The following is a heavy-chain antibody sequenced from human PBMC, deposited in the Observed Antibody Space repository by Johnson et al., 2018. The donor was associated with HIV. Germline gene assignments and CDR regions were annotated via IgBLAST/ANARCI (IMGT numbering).Heavy chain of an antibody. CDR2: ISYDGSNK. D-gene: IGHD5-18*01. CDR1: GFTFSSYA. CDR3: AREDTAVVIKRAFDI. Sequence: QVQLVESGGGLVQPGGSLRLSCAASGFTFSSYAMHWVRQAPGKGLEWVAVISYDGSNKYYADSVKGRFTISRDNSKNTLYLQMNSLRAEDTAVYYCAREDTAVVIKRAFDIGGQVTMVTVSS. J-gene: IGHJ3*02. V-gene: IGHV3-30*14.